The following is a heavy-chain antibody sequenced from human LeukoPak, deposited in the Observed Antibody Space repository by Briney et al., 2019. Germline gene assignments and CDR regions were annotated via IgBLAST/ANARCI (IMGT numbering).Heavy chain of an antibody. D-gene: IGHD3-16*01. V-gene: IGHV3-48*04. Sequence: GGSLRLSCAASGFTFSSYGMTWIRQAPGKGLEWVSYISSSGITTHYADSVKGRFTISRDNAKDSLFLQMNSLRAEDTGVYYCARLGIMALYYMDVWGKGTTVT. CDR2: ISSSGITT. J-gene: IGHJ6*03. CDR3: ARLGIMALYYMDV. CDR1: GFTFSSYG.